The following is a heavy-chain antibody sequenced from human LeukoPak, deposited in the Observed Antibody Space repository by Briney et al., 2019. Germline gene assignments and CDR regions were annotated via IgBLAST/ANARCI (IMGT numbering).Heavy chain of an antibody. CDR1: GYTFTSYV. D-gene: IGHD6-13*01. V-gene: IGHV1-18*01. CDR2: ISAYNGNT. Sequence: GASVKVSCRASGYTFTSYVISWVRQAPGQGLEWMVWISAYNGNTNYAQKLQGRVTMTTDTSTSTAYMELRSLRSDDTAVYYCARDAGSIAAAGSLSDYWGQGTLVTVSS. CDR3: ARDAGSIAAAGSLSDY. J-gene: IGHJ4*02.